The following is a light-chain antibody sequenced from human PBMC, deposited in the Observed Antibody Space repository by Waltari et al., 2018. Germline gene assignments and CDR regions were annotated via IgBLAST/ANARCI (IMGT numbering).Light chain of an antibody. CDR1: DSGSQT. V-gene: IGLV3-21*04. CDR3: QVWDSSNDHPVV. J-gene: IGLJ2*01. Sequence: SYVLTQPPSVSVAPGKTGRVICGGNDSGSQTVHWYQQKPGQAPVVVISYDSDRPSGIPERFAGSNSGDTATLTIRRVEAGDEADYYCQVWDSSNDHPVVFGGGTKLTVL. CDR2: YDS.